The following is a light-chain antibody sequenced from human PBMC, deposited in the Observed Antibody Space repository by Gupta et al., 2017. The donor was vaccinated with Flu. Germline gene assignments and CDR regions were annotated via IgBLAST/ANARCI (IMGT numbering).Light chain of an antibody. CDR1: QSVGGC. CDR3: QQCETYST. Sequence: SPSPLSASVGDRGTITCRASQSVGGCLAWYQQKPGKAPKLLISKASSLESGVPPRFSGRGSATEFTLTITNLQPDDFATYYCQQCETYSTFGQGTTVDI. V-gene: IGKV1-5*03. CDR2: KAS. J-gene: IGKJ1*01.